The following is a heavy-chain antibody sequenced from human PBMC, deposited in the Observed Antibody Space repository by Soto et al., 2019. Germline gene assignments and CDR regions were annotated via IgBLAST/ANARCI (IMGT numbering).Heavy chain of an antibody. CDR1: GGTFSSYA. D-gene: IGHD1-7*01. Sequence: RASVKVSCKASGGTFSSYAISWVRQAPGQGLEWMGGIIPIFGTANYAQKFQGRVTITADKSTSTAYMELSSLRSEDTAVYYCASYGNYNIMSYYYYGMDVWGPGTTLTVSS. CDR3: ASYGNYNIMSYYYYGMDV. J-gene: IGHJ6*02. V-gene: IGHV1-69*06. CDR2: IIPIFGTA.